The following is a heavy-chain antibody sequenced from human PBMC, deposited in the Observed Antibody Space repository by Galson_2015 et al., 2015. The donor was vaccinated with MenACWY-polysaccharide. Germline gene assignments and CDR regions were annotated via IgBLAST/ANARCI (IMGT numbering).Heavy chain of an antibody. CDR2: ISTYNDNT. D-gene: IGHD4-11*01. J-gene: IGHJ4*02. V-gene: IGHV1-18*04. CDR3: ARDTQSSPHYFDY. CDR1: GYTYTGYY. Sequence: SVKVSCKASGYTYTGYYMHWVRQAPGQGLEWMGWISTYNDNTNYAQKVQGRVTMTTDTSTSTAYMGLRSLRSDDTAVYYCARDTQSSPHYFDYWGQGTLVTVSS.